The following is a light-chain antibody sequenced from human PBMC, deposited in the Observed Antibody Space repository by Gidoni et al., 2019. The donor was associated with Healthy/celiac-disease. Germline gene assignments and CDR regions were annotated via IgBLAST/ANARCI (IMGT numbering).Light chain of an antibody. V-gene: IGLV2-8*01. CDR3: SAYAGSNNVV. CDR1: SSDVGGYSY. CDR2: EVS. J-gene: IGLJ2*01. Sequence: PLTHPPSSAGSPVQPVTISCTGTSSDVGGYSYVSWYQQHPGKAPIIMIYEVSKRPSRVPDRFSGSKSGNSASLTVSGLQAEDEADYYCSAYAGSNNVVFGGGTKLTVL.